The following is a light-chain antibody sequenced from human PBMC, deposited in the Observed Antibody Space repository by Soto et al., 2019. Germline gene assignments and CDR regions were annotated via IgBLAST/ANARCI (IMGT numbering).Light chain of an antibody. Sequence: DIVMTQSPLSLPVTPGEPASISCRSSQSLLESNGDDYLDWYLQKPGQSPQLLIYLGSNRASGVPDRFSGSGSGTDFTLKISRVEAEDVGIYYCMQALQTPWTFGQGTKVDIK. CDR3: MQALQTPWT. CDR2: LGS. CDR1: QSLLESNGDDY. J-gene: IGKJ1*01. V-gene: IGKV2-28*01.